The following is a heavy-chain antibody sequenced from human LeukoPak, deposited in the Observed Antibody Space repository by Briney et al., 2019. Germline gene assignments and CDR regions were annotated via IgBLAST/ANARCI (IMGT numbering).Heavy chain of an antibody. CDR3: ARTSWGVDRAMLHYYFDTDL. CDR2: ITNSGSAI. Sequence: GGSLGLSCVASTFAFSDYYMTWIRQAPGKGLEWVSYITNSGSAIYYADAVKGRFTISRDNAKNSAYLQMSSLRSDDTAVYYCARTSWGVDRAMLHYYFDTDLWGKGTAVTVSS. CDR1: TFAFSDYY. D-gene: IGHD5-18*01. V-gene: IGHV3-11*01. J-gene: IGHJ6*03.